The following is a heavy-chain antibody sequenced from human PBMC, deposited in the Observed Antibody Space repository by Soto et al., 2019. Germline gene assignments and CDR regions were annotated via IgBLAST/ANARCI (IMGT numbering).Heavy chain of an antibody. D-gene: IGHD2-8*01. CDR2: ISGSGGST. Sequence: EVQLLESGGGLVQPGGSLRLSCAASGFTFSSYAMSWVRQAPVKGLEWVSAISGSGGSTYYADSVKGRFTISRDNSKNTLYLQMNSLRAEDTAVYYCAKDLIQQDIVLMVYAISFDYWGQGTLVTVSS. CDR1: GFTFSSYA. V-gene: IGHV3-23*01. CDR3: AKDLIQQDIVLMVYAISFDY. J-gene: IGHJ4*02.